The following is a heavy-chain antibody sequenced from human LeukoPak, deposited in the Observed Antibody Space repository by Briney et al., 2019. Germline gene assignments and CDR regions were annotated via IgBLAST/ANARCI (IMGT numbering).Heavy chain of an antibody. Sequence: SETLSLTCAVYGGSFSGYYWGWIRQPPGKGLEWIGEINHSGSTNYNPSLKSRVTISVDTSKNQFSLKLSSVTAADTAVYYCARGEDYDYYYGMDVWGQGTTVTVSS. CDR3: ARGEDYDYYYGMDV. J-gene: IGHJ6*02. CDR1: GGSFSGYY. V-gene: IGHV4-34*01. CDR2: INHSGST.